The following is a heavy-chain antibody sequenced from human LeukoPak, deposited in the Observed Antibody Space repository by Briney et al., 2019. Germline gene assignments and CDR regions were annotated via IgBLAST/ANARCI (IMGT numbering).Heavy chain of an antibody. D-gene: IGHD3-22*01. CDR2: INAYNGNT. Sequence: ASVKVSCKASGYTFTSYGIIWARQAPGQGLEWMGWINAYNGNTNYAQNLQGRATLTTDTSTNTAYMELRSLRSDDTAVYYCARAYYDSSGYYLDYWGQGTLVTVSS. CDR3: ARAYYDSSGYYLDY. V-gene: IGHV1-18*01. J-gene: IGHJ4*02. CDR1: GYTFTSYG.